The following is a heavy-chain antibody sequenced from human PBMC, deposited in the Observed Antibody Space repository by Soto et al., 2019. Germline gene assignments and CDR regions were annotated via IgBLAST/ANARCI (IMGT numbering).Heavy chain of an antibody. CDR1: GFTFSSYG. CDR2: ISYDGSNK. CDR3: AKDGADYGDSYYYDSSGYNYYGMDV. J-gene: IGHJ6*02. D-gene: IGHD3-22*01. V-gene: IGHV3-30*18. Sequence: QVQLVESGGGVVQPGRSLRLSCVASGFTFSSYGMHWVRQAPGKGLEWVAVISYDGSNKYYADSVKGRFTISRDNSKNTLYLQMNSLRAEDTAVYYCAKDGADYGDSYYYDSSGYNYYGMDVWGQGTTVTVSS.